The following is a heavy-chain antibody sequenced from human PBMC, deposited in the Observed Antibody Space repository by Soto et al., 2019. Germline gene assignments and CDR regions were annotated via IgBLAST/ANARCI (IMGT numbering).Heavy chain of an antibody. Sequence: PSETLSLTCAVYGGSFSGYYWSWIRQPPGKGLEWIGEINHSGSTNYNPSLKSRVTISVDTSKNQFSLKLSSVTAADTAVYYCASLSIADINYYYYYMDVWGKGTTVIVSS. J-gene: IGHJ6*03. V-gene: IGHV4-34*01. D-gene: IGHD6-6*01. CDR1: GGSFSGYY. CDR3: ASLSIADINYYYYYMDV. CDR2: INHSGST.